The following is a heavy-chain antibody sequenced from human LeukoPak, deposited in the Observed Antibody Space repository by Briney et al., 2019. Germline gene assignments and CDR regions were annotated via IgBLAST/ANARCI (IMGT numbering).Heavy chain of an antibody. J-gene: IGHJ1*01. CDR1: GGSISSDY. D-gene: IGHD6-19*01. V-gene: IGHV4-59*01. CDR3: ARSLDRSGWYFGVN. CDR2: IYYSGNT. Sequence: SETLSLTCSVSGGSISSDYWSWIRQPAGKGLEWIGYIYYSGNTNYNPSLKSRVTLSIDTSKNQFSLRLTSVTAADTAVYYCARSLDRSGWYFGVNWGQGTLVTVSS.